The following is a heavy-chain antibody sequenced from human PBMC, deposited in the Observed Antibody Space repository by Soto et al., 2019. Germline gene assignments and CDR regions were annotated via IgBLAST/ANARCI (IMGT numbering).Heavy chain of an antibody. J-gene: IGHJ3*02. V-gene: IGHV4-31*03. CDR1: GGSISSGGYY. CDR2: IYYSGST. Sequence: QVQLQESGPGLVKPSQTLSLTCTVSGGSISSGGYYWSWIRQHPGKGLEWIGYIYYSGSTYYNPSLKSRVTISVDTSKNQFSLKLSSVTAADTAVYYCARTPIGFTVVRGALNSLAFDIWGQGTMVAVSS. CDR3: ARTPIGFTVVRGALNSLAFDI. D-gene: IGHD3-10*01.